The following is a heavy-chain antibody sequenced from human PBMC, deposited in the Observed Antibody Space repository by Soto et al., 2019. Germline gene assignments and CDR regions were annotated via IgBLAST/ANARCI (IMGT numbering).Heavy chain of an antibody. Sequence: SETLSLTCIVSGGYISNYYWSWIRQPPGKGLEWIGYIYYSGSTNYNPSLTSRVTISVDTSKNQFSLKLSSVTAADTAVYYCARHRYSYGVYYFDYWGQGTLVTV. D-gene: IGHD5-18*01. CDR2: IYYSGST. CDR3: ARHRYSYGVYYFDY. V-gene: IGHV4-59*08. CDR1: GGYISNYY. J-gene: IGHJ4*02.